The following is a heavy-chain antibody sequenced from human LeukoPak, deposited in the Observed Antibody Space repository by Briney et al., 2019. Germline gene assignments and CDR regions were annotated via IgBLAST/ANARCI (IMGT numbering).Heavy chain of an antibody. CDR2: MNPNSGNT. D-gene: IGHD1-26*01. CDR3: ARPRRGSYHNWFDP. Sequence: ASVKVSCKASGFTFTRYDINWVRQATGQGLEWMGWMNPNSGNTGYAQKFQGRVTITRNTSISTAYMELSSLRSEDTAVYYCARPRRGSYHNWFDPWGQGTLVTVSS. CDR1: GFTFTRYD. V-gene: IGHV1-8*03. J-gene: IGHJ5*02.